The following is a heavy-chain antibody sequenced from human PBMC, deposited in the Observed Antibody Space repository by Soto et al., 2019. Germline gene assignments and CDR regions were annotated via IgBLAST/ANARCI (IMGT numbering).Heavy chain of an antibody. CDR3: AHSFNSNSGSYRYFDY. Sequence: QITLKESGPTLVKPTQTLTLTCTFSGFSLSTSGVGVGWIRQPPGKALEWLALIYWDDDKRYSPSLKSRFTISKDTSKNQVVLTMTNMDPVDTATYYCAHSFNSNSGSYRYFDYWGQGTLVTVSS. CDR1: GFSLSTSGVG. CDR2: IYWDDDK. D-gene: IGHD3-16*02. J-gene: IGHJ4*02. V-gene: IGHV2-5*02.